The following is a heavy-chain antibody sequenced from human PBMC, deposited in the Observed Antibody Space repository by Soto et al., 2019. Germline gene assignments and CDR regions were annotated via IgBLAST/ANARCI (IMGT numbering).Heavy chain of an antibody. J-gene: IGHJ5*02. V-gene: IGHV4-31*03. Sequence: QVQLQESGPGLVKPSQTLSLSCSISGGSITSANYYWTWIRLFPGKGLEWIGYIYSSGTTHYNPSLKRRATKSLGPSNHQFSLEVKFATAPDTAVYYCARMGLHLGELSRNWFDPWGQGSLVTVSS. D-gene: IGHD3-16*02. CDR3: ARMGLHLGELSRNWFDP. CDR1: GGSITSANYY. CDR2: IYSSGTT.